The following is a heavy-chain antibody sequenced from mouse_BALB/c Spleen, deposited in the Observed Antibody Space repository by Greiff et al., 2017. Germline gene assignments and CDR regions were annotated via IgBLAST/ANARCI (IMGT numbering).Heavy chain of an antibody. D-gene: IGHD2-4*01. CDR1: GYTFTDYN. CDR3: ARSGYDYRYAMDY. CDR2: IYPYNGGT. V-gene: IGHV1S29*02. J-gene: IGHJ4*01. Sequence: EVQLQQSGPELVKPGASVKISCKASGYTFTDYNMHWVKQSHGKSLEWIGYIYPYNGGTGYNQKFKSKATLTVDNSSSTAYMELRSLTSEDSAVYYCARSGYDYRYAMDYWGQGTSVTVSS.